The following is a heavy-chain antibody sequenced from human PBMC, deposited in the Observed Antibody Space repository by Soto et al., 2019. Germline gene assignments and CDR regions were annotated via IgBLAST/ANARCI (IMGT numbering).Heavy chain of an antibody. CDR2: FYSGST. V-gene: IGHV4-39*01. D-gene: IGHD6-13*01. CDR3: ATTRGIAVGGSFDH. Sequence: SETLSLTCIVSGASISSRSCYWGWIRQPPGKGLEWVGTFYSGSTYNNPSLKSRVTISVDTSKNQFSLKLSSVAAEDTAIYYCATTRGIAVGGSFDHWGQGTLVTVSS. CDR1: GASISSRSCY. J-gene: IGHJ5*02.